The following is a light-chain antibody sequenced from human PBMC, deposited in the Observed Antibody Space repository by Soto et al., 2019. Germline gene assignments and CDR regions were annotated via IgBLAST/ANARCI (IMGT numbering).Light chain of an antibody. CDR3: QQYATPPET. J-gene: IGKJ1*01. Sequence: EIVLTQSPGTLSLSPGERATLSCRASQSVTNTSLAWYQQKPGQAPRLLIYGASSRATDIPDRFSGSGSGTDFTLIISRLEPEDFAVYYCQQYATPPETFGQGTKVEIK. V-gene: IGKV3-20*01. CDR1: QSVTNTS. CDR2: GAS.